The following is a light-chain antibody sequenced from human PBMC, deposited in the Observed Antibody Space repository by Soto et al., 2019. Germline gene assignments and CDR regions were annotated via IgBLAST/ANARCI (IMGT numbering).Light chain of an antibody. CDR3: QQLRSYPST. J-gene: IGKJ4*01. CDR1: QSVDSTY. V-gene: IGKV3D-20*02. Sequence: EIVLTQSPGTLSFSPGERATLSCRASQSVDSTYLAWYQQKPDQSPRLLIYDASNRATGIPARFSGSGSGTDFTLTISSLQAEDFASYYCQQLRSYPSTFGGGTKVDI. CDR2: DAS.